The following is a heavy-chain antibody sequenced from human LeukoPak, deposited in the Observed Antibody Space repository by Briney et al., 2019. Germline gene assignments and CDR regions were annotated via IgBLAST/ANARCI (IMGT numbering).Heavy chain of an antibody. CDR2: ISSSSSYI. V-gene: IGHV3-21*01. Sequence: SGGSLRLSCAASGFTFSSYSMNWVRQAPGKGLEWVSSISSSSSYIYHADSVKGRFTISRDNAKNSLYLQMNSLRAEDTAVYYCAREGPMAARILASHYYYYGMDVWGQGTTVTVPS. CDR3: AREGPMAARILASHYYYYGMDV. D-gene: IGHD6-6*01. CDR1: GFTFSSYS. J-gene: IGHJ6*02.